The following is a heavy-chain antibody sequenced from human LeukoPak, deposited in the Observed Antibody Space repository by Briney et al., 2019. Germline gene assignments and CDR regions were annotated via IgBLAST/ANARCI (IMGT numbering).Heavy chain of an antibody. V-gene: IGHV4-34*01. CDR2: INHSGST. CDR1: GGSFSGYY. D-gene: IGHD3-3*01. Sequence: SETLSLTCAVYGGSFSGYYWSWIRQPPGKGLEWIGEINHSGSTNYNPSLKSRVTISVDTSKNQFSLKLSSVTAADTAVYYCARGPIFHAHGYWGQGTLVTVSS. J-gene: IGHJ4*02. CDR3: ARGPIFHAHGY.